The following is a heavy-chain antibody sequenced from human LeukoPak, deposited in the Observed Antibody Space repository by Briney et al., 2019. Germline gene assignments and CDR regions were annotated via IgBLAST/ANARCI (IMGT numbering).Heavy chain of an antibody. Sequence: ASVKVSCKASGYTFTGYYMHWVRQAPGQGLEWMGWINPNSGGTNYAQKFQGRVTMTRDTSIGTAYMELSRLRSDDTAVYYCARPSLPFGELLLWFDPWGQGTLVTVSS. J-gene: IGHJ5*02. D-gene: IGHD3-10*01. CDR2: INPNSGGT. CDR1: GYTFTGYY. V-gene: IGHV1-2*02. CDR3: ARPSLPFGELLLWFDP.